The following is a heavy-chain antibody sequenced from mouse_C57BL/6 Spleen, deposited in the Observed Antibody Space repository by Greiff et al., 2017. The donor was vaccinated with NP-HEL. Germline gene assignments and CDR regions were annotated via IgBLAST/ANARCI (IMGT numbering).Heavy chain of an antibody. Sequence: EVQLQQSGPELVKPGASVKISCKASGYTFTDYYMNWVKQSHGKSLEWIGDINPNNGGTSYNQKFKGKATLTVDKSSSTAYMELRSLTSEDSAVYYCAREGKIYYDYDGDAMDYWGQGTSVTVSS. CDR3: AREGKIYYDYDGDAMDY. D-gene: IGHD2-4*01. CDR2: INPNNGGT. V-gene: IGHV1-26*01. J-gene: IGHJ4*01. CDR1: GYTFTDYY.